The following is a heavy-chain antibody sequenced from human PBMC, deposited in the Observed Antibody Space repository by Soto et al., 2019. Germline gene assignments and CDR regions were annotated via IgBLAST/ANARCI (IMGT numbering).Heavy chain of an antibody. D-gene: IGHD3-22*01. CDR1: GYSFTSYW. Sequence: GESLKISCKGSGYSFTSYWIGWVRQMPGKGLEWMGIIYPGDSDTRYSPSFQGQVTISADKSISTAYLQWSSLKASDTAMYYCARRYYHDSSGYLDAFDIWGQGTMVTVSS. CDR2: IYPGDSDT. CDR3: ARRYYHDSSGYLDAFDI. J-gene: IGHJ3*02. V-gene: IGHV5-51*01.